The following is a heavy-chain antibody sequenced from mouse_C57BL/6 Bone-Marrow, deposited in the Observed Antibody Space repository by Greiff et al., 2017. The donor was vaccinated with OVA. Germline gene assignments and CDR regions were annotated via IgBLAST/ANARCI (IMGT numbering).Heavy chain of an antibody. Sequence: VQRVESGPGLVQPSQSLSITCTASGFSLTSYGVHWVRQSPGKGLEWLGVIWRGGSTDYNEAFIYRLSISTDNSKIQVFFKMNSLQADDAAIYYCARNNYGSRFDYWGQGTTLTVSS. CDR3: ARNNYGSRFDY. D-gene: IGHD1-1*01. V-gene: IGHV2-2*01. J-gene: IGHJ2*01. CDR2: IWRGGST. CDR1: GFSLTSYG.